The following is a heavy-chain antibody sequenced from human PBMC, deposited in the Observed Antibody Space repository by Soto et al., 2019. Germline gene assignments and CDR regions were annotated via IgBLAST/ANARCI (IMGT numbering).Heavy chain of an antibody. J-gene: IGHJ4*02. D-gene: IGHD4-17*01. CDR3: ARDRGYDVYTVTTVDY. CDR1: GFTFTRYS. CDR2: ISSTTNYI. V-gene: IGHV3-21*04. Sequence: GGSLRLSCAASGFTFTRYSMNWVRQAPGKGLEWVSSISSTTNYIYYGDSMKGRFTISRDNAKNSLYLEMNSLRAEDTAVYYCARDRGYDVYTVTTVDYWGQGTLVTVSS.